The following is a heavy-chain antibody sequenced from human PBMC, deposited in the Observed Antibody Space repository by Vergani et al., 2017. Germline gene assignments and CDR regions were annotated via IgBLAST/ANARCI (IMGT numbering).Heavy chain of an antibody. CDR3: AKDYSGSYSEYFQH. CDR2: ISWNSGST. J-gene: IGHJ1*01. V-gene: IGHV3-9*01. Sequence: EVQLVESGGGLVQPGRSLRLSCAASGFTFDDYAMHWVRQAPGKGLEWVSGISWNSGSTGYADSVKGRFTISRDNAKNSLYLQMNSLRAEDTALYYCAKDYSGSYSEYFQHWGQGTLVTVSS. CDR1: GFTFDDYA. D-gene: IGHD1-26*01.